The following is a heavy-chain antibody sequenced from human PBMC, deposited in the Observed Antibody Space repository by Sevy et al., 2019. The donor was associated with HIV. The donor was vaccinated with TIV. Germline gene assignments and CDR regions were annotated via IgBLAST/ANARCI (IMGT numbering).Heavy chain of an antibody. Sequence: ASVKVSCKVSGGTFSNYAISWVRQAPGQGLEWMGGIIPIFGTANYAQKFQGRVTISADKSTSTAYMELSSLRSGDTAVYYCAVGYCTNGVCYSSDYWGQGTLVTVSS. J-gene: IGHJ4*02. CDR2: IIPIFGTA. D-gene: IGHD2-8*01. CDR3: AVGYCTNGVCYSSDY. V-gene: IGHV1-69*06. CDR1: GGTFSNYA.